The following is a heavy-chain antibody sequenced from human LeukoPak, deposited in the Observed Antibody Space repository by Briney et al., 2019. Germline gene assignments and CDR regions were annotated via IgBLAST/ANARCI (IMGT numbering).Heavy chain of an antibody. J-gene: IGHJ4*02. V-gene: IGHV3-23*01. CDR3: ARESQVMINHQFEY. D-gene: IGHD3-16*01. Sequence: GGSLRLSCPGSGFTFSSYAMTWDRQAPGKGLEWVSGVSGSGGTTYYADSVKGRFTISKDISKNTLYLQMHSLRAEDPAVHYFARESQVMINHQFEYWGQGTLVTVSS. CDR2: VSGSGGTT. CDR1: GFTFSSYA.